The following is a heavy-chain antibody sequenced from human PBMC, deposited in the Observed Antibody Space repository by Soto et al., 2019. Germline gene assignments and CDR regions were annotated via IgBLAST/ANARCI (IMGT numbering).Heavy chain of an antibody. V-gene: IGHV4-59*01. CDR3: ARGPAIANGYSMDV. J-gene: IGHJ6*02. CDR1: GDSIRGSY. CDR2: IYYTATT. Sequence: LETLSFTCTVSGDSIRGSYWAWIRQPPGKGVEWIGYIYYTATTNYNPSLKSRVTISLDTSKKQFSLKLTSATASDTAVYYCARGPAIANGYSMDVWGQGTTV. D-gene: IGHD6-13*01.